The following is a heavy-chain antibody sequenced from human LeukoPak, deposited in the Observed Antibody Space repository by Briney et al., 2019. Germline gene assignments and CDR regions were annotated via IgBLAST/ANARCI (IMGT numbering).Heavy chain of an antibody. D-gene: IGHD1-26*01. J-gene: IGHJ4*02. Sequence: GASVKVSCKASGYTFTGYYMHWVRQAPGQGLEWMGWINPNSGGTNYAQKFQGRVTMTRDTSISTAYMELSRLRPDDTAVYYCARDVPIEGATTRGHDYWGQGTLVTVSS. CDR3: ARDVPIEGATTRGHDY. CDR2: INPNSGGT. V-gene: IGHV1-2*02. CDR1: GYTFTGYY.